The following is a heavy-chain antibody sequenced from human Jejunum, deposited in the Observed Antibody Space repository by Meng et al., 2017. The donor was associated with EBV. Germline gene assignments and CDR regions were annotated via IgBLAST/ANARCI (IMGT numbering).Heavy chain of an antibody. Sequence: QVQLQESGPGLVKPSETLSLTRTVSGGSVSTASYYWSWIRQSPGKGLEWIGYIYYSGNTNYNPSLKSRATITVDTSKNQFSLKLSSVTAADTAVYYCARVVDYYERSGYPDFWGQGTLVTVS. V-gene: IGHV4-61*01. CDR1: GGSVSTASYY. CDR2: IYYSGNT. D-gene: IGHD3-22*01. J-gene: IGHJ4*02. CDR3: ARVVDYYERSGYPDF.